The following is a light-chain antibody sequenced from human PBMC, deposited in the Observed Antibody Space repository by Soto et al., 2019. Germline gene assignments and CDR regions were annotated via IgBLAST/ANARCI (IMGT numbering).Light chain of an antibody. CDR3: QQCDSWRGP. J-gene: IGKJ2*01. V-gene: IGKV3-15*01. Sequence: EIVMTQSPATLSVSPGERVTLSCRASQSVGNNLAWYQQKTGQVPRLLIHGASTRATGIPARFSGSGSGTEFTLTISSLQSEDFAVYYCQQCDSWRGPLGQLTKVDIX. CDR2: GAS. CDR1: QSVGNN.